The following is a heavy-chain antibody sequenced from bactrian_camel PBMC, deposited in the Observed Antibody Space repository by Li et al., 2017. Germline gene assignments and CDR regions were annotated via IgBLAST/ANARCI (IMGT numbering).Heavy chain of an antibody. CDR2: IKHTDVA. Sequence: VQLVESGGGSVKTGGSLRISCLGSRARIGNYCMGWFRQAPGKEREAVAIIKHTDVAVYSDSVKGRFTISKDEDENVLYLQMDMLRPEDTAMYYCAARGGFGSCTLDTRSSPFGYWGQGTQVTVS. CDR3: AARGGFGSCTLDTRSSPFGY. V-gene: IGHV3S53*01. D-gene: IGHD2*01. CDR1: RARIGNYC. J-gene: IGHJ6*01.